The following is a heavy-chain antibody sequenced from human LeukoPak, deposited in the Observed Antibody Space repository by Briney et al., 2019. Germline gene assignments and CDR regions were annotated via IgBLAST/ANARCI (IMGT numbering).Heavy chain of an antibody. D-gene: IGHD2-21*02. CDR2: INHSGRT. V-gene: IGHV4-34*01. CDR3: ARGSRHTVVVTTRYYYYMDV. Sequence: SETLSLTCAVYGGSFSGYYWSWIRQPPGKGLEWIGEINHSGRTNYNPSLKSRGTISVDTSKNQFSLKVRSVTAADTAVYYCARGSRHTVVVTTRYYYYMDVWGKGTTVTVSS. CDR1: GGSFSGYY. J-gene: IGHJ6*03.